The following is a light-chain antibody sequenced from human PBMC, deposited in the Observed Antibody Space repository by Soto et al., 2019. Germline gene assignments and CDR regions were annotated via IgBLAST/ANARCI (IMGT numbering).Light chain of an antibody. V-gene: IGLV4-69*01. Sequence: QPVLTQSPSASASLGASVKLTCTLSSGHSSYAIAWHQQQPEKGPRYLMKLNSDGSHSKGDGIPDRFSGSSSGAERYLTISSRQSEDEADYSCQTWGTGIWVFGGGTKLTVL. J-gene: IGLJ3*02. CDR2: LNSDGSH. CDR3: QTWGTGIWV. CDR1: SGHSSYA.